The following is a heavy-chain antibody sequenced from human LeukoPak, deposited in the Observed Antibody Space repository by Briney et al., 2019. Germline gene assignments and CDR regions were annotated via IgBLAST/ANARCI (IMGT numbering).Heavy chain of an antibody. V-gene: IGHV4-34*01. J-gene: IGHJ5*02. Sequence: SETLSLTCAVYGGSFSGYYWSWIRQPPGKGLEWIGEINHSGSTNYNPSLKSRVTISVDTSKNQFSLKLSSVTAADTAVYYCARVPKNADTAMVPGSFDPWGQGTLVTVSS. CDR2: INHSGST. D-gene: IGHD5-18*01. CDR1: GGSFSGYY. CDR3: ARVPKNADTAMVPGSFDP.